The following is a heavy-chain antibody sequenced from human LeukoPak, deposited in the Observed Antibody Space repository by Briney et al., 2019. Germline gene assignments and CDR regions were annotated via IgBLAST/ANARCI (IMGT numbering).Heavy chain of an antibody. CDR3: ARGVRSGWLNHYYGMDV. J-gene: IGHJ6*02. D-gene: IGHD6-19*01. V-gene: IGHV1-2*02. Sequence: ASVKVSCKASGYTFTAYYMHWVRQAPGQGLEWMGWINPNSGDTNYAKKFKGRVTMTRDTSISTVYMELGSLRSDDTAVYYCARGVRSGWLNHYYGMDVWGHGTTVTVSS. CDR1: GYTFTAYY. CDR2: INPNSGDT.